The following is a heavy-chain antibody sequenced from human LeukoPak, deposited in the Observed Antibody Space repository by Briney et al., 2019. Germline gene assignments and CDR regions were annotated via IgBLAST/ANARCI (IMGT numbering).Heavy chain of an antibody. CDR2: ISGSGDST. V-gene: IGHV3-23*01. Sequence: GGSLRLSCAASGFTFSTYAVNWVRQAPGKGLEWVSTISGSGDSTYYADSVKGRFTISRDNSKDTLYLQMSSVRVDDTAVYYCASRYDSSGYYGYWGQGTLVTVSS. CDR3: ASRYDSSGYYGY. CDR1: GFTFSTYA. D-gene: IGHD3-22*01. J-gene: IGHJ4*02.